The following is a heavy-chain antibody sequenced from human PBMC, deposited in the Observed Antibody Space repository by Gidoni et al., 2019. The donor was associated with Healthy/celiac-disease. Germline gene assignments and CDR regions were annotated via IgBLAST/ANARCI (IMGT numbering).Heavy chain of an antibody. CDR3: AREKQYCSSTSCYTDDAFDI. CDR2: ISSSSSYI. J-gene: IGHJ3*02. D-gene: IGHD2-2*02. V-gene: IGHV3-21*01. Sequence: EVQLVESGGGLVKPGGSLRLSCAASGFTFSSYSMNWVRQAPGKGLEWVSSISSSSSYIYYADSVKGRFTISRDNAKNSLYLQMNSLRAEDTAVYYCAREKQYCSSTSCYTDDAFDIWGQGTMVTVSS. CDR1: GFTFSSYS.